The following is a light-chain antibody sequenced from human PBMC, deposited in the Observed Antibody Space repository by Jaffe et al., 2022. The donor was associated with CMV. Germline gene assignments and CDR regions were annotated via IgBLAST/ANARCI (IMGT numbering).Light chain of an antibody. CDR2: YDT. J-gene: IGLJ1*01. CDR1: NIGSKN. Sequence: SYVLTQPPSVSVAPGETAKIPCGGNNIGSKNVHWYQQKPGQAPVLVIFYDTDRPSGIPERFSGSNSGNTATLTISRVEAGDEADYYCQIWDGSSEHYVFGSGTKVTVL. CDR3: QIWDGSSEHYV. V-gene: IGLV3-21*04.